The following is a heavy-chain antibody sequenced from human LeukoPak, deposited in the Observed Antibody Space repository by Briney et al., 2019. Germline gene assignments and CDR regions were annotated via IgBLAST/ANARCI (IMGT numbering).Heavy chain of an antibody. CDR2: IYSSGTT. D-gene: IGHD3-10*01. V-gene: IGHV4-61*02. CDR1: GASISGDNYY. CDR3: ARGRWIYGSGSYSFNWFDP. Sequence: SETLSLTCSVSGASISGDNYYWTWIRQPAGKGLEWIGRIYSSGTTSYNPSLRSRLTISLDTSKNQFSLKLTSVTAADTAVYYCARGRWIYGSGSYSFNWFDPWGQGTLVTVSS. J-gene: IGHJ5*02.